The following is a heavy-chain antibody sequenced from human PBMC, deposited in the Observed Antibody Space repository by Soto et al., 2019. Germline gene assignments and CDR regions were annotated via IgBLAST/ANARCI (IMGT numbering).Heavy chain of an antibody. Sequence: RASVKVSCTASGYTFTSYGISWVRQAPGQGLEWMGWISAYNGNTNYAQKLQGRVTMTTDTSTSTAYMELRSLRSDDTAVYYCARDGAMVIPYYYYYYGLAVWGQGTTVTVSS. CDR2: ISAYNGNT. J-gene: IGHJ6*02. V-gene: IGHV1-18*04. D-gene: IGHD5-18*01. CDR3: ARDGAMVIPYYYYYYGLAV. CDR1: GYTFTSYG.